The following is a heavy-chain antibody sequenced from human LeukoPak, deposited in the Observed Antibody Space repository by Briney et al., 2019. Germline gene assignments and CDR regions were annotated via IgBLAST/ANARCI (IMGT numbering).Heavy chain of an antibody. V-gene: IGHV1-18*04. CDR1: GYTFSDYY. Sequence: GASVKVSCKASGYTFSDYYMHWVRQAPGQGLEWMGWISAYNGNTNYAQKLQGRVTMTTDTSTSTAYMELRSLRSDDTAVYYCASSGYDYYMDVWGKGTTVTVSS. D-gene: IGHD6-19*01. J-gene: IGHJ6*03. CDR3: ASSGYDYYMDV. CDR2: ISAYNGNT.